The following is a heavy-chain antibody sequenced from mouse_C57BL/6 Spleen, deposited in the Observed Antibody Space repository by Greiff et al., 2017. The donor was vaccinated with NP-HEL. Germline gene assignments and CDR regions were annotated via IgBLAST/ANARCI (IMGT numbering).Heavy chain of an antibody. CDR1: GYTFTEYT. CDR3: ARHEWARYGNYGYCDV. D-gene: IGHD2-1*01. V-gene: IGHV1-62-2*01. Sequence: VQRVESGAELVKPGASVKLSCKASGYTFTEYTIHWVKQRSGQGLEWIGWFYPGSGSIKYNEKFKDKATLTAAKSSSTVYMELSRVTAEDSAVEFGARHEWARYGNYGYCDVWGTGTTVTVAS. J-gene: IGHJ1*03. CDR2: FYPGSGSI.